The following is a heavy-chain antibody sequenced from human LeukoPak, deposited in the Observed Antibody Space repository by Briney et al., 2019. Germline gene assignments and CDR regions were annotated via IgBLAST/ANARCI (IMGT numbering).Heavy chain of an antibody. CDR3: AASYAPDAFDI. D-gene: IGHD4-17*01. CDR2: IYYSGST. CDR1: GGSISSSSYY. V-gene: IGHV4-39*07. Sequence: SETRSLTCTVSGGSISSSSYYWGWIRQPPGKGLECIGSIYYSGSTYYNPSLKSRVTISVDTSKNQFSLKLSSVTAADTAVYYCAASYAPDAFDIWGQGTMVTVSS. J-gene: IGHJ3*02.